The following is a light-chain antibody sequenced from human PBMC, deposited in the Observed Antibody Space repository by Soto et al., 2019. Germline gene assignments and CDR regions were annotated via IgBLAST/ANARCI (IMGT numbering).Light chain of an antibody. CDR1: QDISNY. Sequence: DIQMPQSPSSLSASVGDRVTITCQASQDISNYLNWYQQKPGKAPKLLIYDASSLQTGGPSRFSGSGSGTSVSFTISILQPEDFATDYCQQFDDFPFTFGGGTTVEF. CDR3: QQFDDFPFT. CDR2: DAS. J-gene: IGKJ4*01. V-gene: IGKV1-33*01.